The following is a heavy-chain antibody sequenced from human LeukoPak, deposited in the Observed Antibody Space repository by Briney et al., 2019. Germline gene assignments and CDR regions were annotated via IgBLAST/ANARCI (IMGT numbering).Heavy chain of an antibody. Sequence: SETLSLTCTVSGGSVTISTYFWAWIRQTPGEGLDWIGSVSYSGSAHYNPSLISRVTMSVDATKNQFFQQLDSVTAADTAVYFCASDFLYGNFPDYFDFWGQGTLVTVSS. V-gene: IGHV4-39*07. CDR3: ASDFLYGNFPDYFDF. CDR2: VSYSGSA. CDR1: GGSVTISTYF. D-gene: IGHD2-8*01. J-gene: IGHJ4*02.